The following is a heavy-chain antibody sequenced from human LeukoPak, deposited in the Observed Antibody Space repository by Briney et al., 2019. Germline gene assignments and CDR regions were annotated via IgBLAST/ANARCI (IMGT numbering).Heavy chain of an antibody. V-gene: IGHV4-34*01. CDR2: INHSGST. J-gene: IGHJ5*02. D-gene: IGHD1-1*01. CDR3: ARERGWPSRFDP. Sequence: SETLSLTXAVYGGSFSGYYWGWIRQPPGKGLEWIGEINHSGSTNYNPSLKSRVTISVDTSKNQFSLKLSSVTAADTAVYYCARERGWPSRFDPWGQGTLVTVSS. CDR1: GGSFSGYY.